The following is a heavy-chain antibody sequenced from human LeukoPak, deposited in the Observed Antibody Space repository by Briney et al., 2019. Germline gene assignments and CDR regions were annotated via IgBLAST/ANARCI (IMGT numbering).Heavy chain of an antibody. CDR3: ARGHLGDFDY. J-gene: IGHJ4*02. CDR2: IYYSGST. CDR1: GGSISSGGYY. Sequence: TLTLTCTVSGGSISSGGYYWSWIRQHPGKGLEWIGYIYYSGSTYYNPSLKSRVTISVDTSKNQFSLKLSSVTAADTAVYYCARGHLGDFDYWGQETMVTFSS. V-gene: IGHV4-31*03. D-gene: IGHD3-3*02.